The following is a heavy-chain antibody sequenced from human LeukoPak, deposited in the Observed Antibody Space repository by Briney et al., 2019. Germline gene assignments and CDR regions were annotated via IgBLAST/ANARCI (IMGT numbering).Heavy chain of an antibody. CDR2: INPNSGGT. Sequence: GASVRVSCKASGYTFTGYYMHWVRQAPGQGLEWMGWINPNSGGTNYAQKFQGRVTMTRDTSISTAYMELSRLRSDDTAVYYCARGLEGATHYYYYYMDVWGKGTAVTVSS. CDR1: GYTFTGYY. V-gene: IGHV1-2*02. CDR3: ARGLEGATHYYYYYMDV. D-gene: IGHD1-26*01. J-gene: IGHJ6*03.